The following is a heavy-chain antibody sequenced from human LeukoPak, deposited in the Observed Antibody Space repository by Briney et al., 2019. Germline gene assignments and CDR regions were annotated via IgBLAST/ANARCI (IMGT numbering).Heavy chain of an antibody. D-gene: IGHD6-13*01. CDR3: AKDLYSSSWYSIYYYYYGMDV. Sequence: GGSLRLSCAASGFTFSGSTMHWVRQAPGKGLEWVAVISYDGSNKYYADSVKGRFTISRDNSKNTLYLQMNSLRAEDTAVYYCAKDLYSSSWYSIYYYYYGMDVWGQGTTVTVSS. CDR2: ISYDGSNK. V-gene: IGHV3-30*04. CDR1: GFTFSGST. J-gene: IGHJ6*02.